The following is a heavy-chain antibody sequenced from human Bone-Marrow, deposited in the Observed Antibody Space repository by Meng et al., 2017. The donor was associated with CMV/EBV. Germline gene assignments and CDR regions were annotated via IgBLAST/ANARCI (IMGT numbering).Heavy chain of an antibody. D-gene: IGHD2-2*01. V-gene: IGHV3-30*04. CDR3: ARVGGYCSSTSCRQNNYYYYGMDV. Sequence: RGSLRLSCAASGFTFSSHAMHWVRQAPGKGLEWVAVISYDGTNKYYADSVKGRFTISRDNSKNTLYLQMNSLRAEDTAVYYCARVGGYCSSTSCRQNNYYYYGMDVWGQGTTVTVSS. CDR1: GFTFSSHA. J-gene: IGHJ6*02. CDR2: ISYDGTNK.